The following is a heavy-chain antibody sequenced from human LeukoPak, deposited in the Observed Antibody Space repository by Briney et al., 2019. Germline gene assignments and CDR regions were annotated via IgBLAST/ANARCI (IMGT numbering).Heavy chain of an antibody. V-gene: IGHV3-23*01. CDR2: ISGSGGST. CDR3: AKWRGIVVVPAAMTFFDY. D-gene: IGHD2-2*01. J-gene: IGHJ4*02. CDR1: GFTFSSYA. Sequence: GGSPRLSCAASGFTFSSYAMSWVRQAPGKGLEWVSAISGSGGSTYYADSVKGRFTISRDNSKNTLYLQMNSLRAEDTAVYYCAKWRGIVVVPAAMTFFDYWGQGTLVTVSS.